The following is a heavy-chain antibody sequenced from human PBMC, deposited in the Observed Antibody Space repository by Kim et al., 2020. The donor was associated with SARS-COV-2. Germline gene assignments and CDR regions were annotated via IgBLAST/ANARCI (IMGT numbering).Heavy chain of an antibody. J-gene: IGHJ5*02. CDR1: GFTFTSSA. Sequence: SVKVSCKASGFTFTSSAMQWVRQARGQRLEWIGWIVVGSGNTNYAQKFQERVTITRDMSTSTAYMELSSLRSEDTAVYYCAADFYDILTGFQTGFDPWGQGTLVTVSS. CDR3: AADFYDILTGFQTGFDP. V-gene: IGHV1-58*02. CDR2: IVVGSGNT. D-gene: IGHD3-9*01.